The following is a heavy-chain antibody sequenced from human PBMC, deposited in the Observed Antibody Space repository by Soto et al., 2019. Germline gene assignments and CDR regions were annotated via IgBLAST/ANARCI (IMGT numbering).Heavy chain of an antibody. V-gene: IGHV1-69*13. D-gene: IGHD3-22*01. CDR1: GGTFSSYA. Sequence: SVKVSCKASGGTFSSYAISWVRQAPGQGLEWMGGIIPIFGTANYAQKFRGRVTITADESTSTAYMELSSLRSEDTAVYYCARAGFYYDSSGYYRTPYGMDVWGQGTTVTVSS. J-gene: IGHJ6*02. CDR2: IIPIFGTA. CDR3: ARAGFYYDSSGYYRTPYGMDV.